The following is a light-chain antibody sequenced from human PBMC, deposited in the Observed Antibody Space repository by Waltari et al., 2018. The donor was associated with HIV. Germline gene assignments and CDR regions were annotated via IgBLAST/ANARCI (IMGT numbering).Light chain of an antibody. J-gene: IGLJ2*01. CDR1: SSNIGADYD. V-gene: IGLV1-40*01. CDR2: RNK. CDR3: QSYDSTLTAAVV. Sequence: QSVLTQPPSVSGAPGQRDTISCTGSSSNIGADYDVHWYQQIPGTAPKLLISRNKDRPSVVPDRFSASKSGTSASLAITGLQPEDEADYFFQSYDSTLTAAVVFGGGTKLPVL.